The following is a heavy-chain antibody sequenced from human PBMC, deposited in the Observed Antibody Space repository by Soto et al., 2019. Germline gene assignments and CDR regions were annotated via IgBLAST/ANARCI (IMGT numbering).Heavy chain of an antibody. D-gene: IGHD1-26*01. J-gene: IGHJ6*02. CDR3: ASCSFILLRYYSGMDA. CDR1: GGTFSSYA. CDR2: IIPIFGTA. Sequence: QVELVQSGAEVKKAGCSVKVSCKASGGTFSSYAISWVRQAAGQGLEWMGGIIPIFGTANYAQKFQGRVTITADESTSTAYMELSSLRSEDTAVYYCASCSFILLRYYSGMDAWCQVTTLTVSS. V-gene: IGHV1-69*01.